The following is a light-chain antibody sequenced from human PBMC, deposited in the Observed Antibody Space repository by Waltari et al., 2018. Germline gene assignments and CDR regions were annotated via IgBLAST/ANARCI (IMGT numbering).Light chain of an antibody. CDR2: GAS. CDR3: QQYHTWPPIT. J-gene: IGKJ5*01. Sequence: ERVMTQSPVTLSVSPGGSATLSCRASQTVGTTLAWYQQKAGQAPRLLIHGASTRATDIAARFSGSGTGTEFTLTISSLQPEDSAVYFCQQYHTWPPITFGQGTRLEI. V-gene: IGKV3-15*01. CDR1: QTVGTT.